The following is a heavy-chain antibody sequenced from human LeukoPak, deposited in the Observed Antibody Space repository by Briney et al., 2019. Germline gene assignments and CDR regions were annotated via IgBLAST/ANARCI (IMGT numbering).Heavy chain of an antibody. V-gene: IGHV1-2*02. Sequence: GASVNVSCKTSGYSFSDYYIHWLRQAPGQGLEWMGWINPASGGTKYAQKFQGGITVTRDSSTSAVYMEFHRLTSDDTAMYYCARERKSNWNDAFDVWGRGTMVTVSS. CDR3: ARERKSNWNDAFDV. J-gene: IGHJ3*01. CDR2: INPASGGT. CDR1: GYSFSDYY. D-gene: IGHD1-1*01.